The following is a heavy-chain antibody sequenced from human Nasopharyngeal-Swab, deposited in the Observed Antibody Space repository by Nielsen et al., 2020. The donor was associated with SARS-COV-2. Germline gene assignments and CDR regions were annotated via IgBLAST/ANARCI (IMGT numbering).Heavy chain of an antibody. CDR2: IYPEYPEA. CDR3: ARQFRGDGNFRNWFDP. J-gene: IGHJ5*02. Sequence: GGSLRLSCKGSGYKFTSYWIGWVRQIPGKGLEWMGMIYPEYPEARYNPSFQGQVTFSVDKSTSTAYLQWTSLKDSDTATYYCARQFRGDGNFRNWFDPWGQGTLVTVSS. V-gene: IGHV5-51*01. CDR1: GYKFTSYW. D-gene: IGHD5-24*01.